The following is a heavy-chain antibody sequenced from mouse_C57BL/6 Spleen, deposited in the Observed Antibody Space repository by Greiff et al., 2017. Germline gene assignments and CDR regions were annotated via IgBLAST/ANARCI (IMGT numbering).Heavy chain of an antibody. Sequence: EVMLVESGGDLVKPGGALKLSCAAPGFTFISYGMFWVRQTPDKRLEWVATISSGGSYTYYPDSVKGRFTIARDNAKNTLYLQMSSLKSEDTAMYYCARHYGSSYAMDYWGQGTSVTVSS. CDR1: GFTFISYG. CDR3: ARHYGSSYAMDY. J-gene: IGHJ4*01. D-gene: IGHD1-1*01. CDR2: ISSGGSYT. V-gene: IGHV5-6*01.